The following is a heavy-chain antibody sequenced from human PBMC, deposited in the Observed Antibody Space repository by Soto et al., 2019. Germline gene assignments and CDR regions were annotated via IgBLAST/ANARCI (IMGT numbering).Heavy chain of an antibody. CDR2: ISSSGSTI. V-gene: IGHV3-48*03. CDR1: GFTFSSYE. CDR3: ARDRYSYGPMDV. Sequence: PGGSLRLSCAASGFTFSSYEMNWVRQAPGKGLEWVSYISSSGSTIYYADSVKGRFTISRDNAKNSLYLQMNSLRAEDTAVYYCARDRYSYGPMDVWGQGTTVTVSS. J-gene: IGHJ6*02. D-gene: IGHD5-18*01.